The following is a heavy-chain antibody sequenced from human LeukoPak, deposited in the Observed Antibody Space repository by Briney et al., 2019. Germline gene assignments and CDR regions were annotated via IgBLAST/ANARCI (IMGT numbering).Heavy chain of an antibody. CDR3: ARGRGGYSYGSSFDY. CDR2: IWYDGSNK. J-gene: IGHJ4*02. Sequence: GRSLRLSCAASGFTFSSYGMHWVRQAPGKGLEWVAVIWYDGSNKYYADSVKGRFTISRDNSKNTLYLQMNSLRAEDTAVYYCARGRGGYSYGSSFDYWGQGTLVTVSS. V-gene: IGHV3-33*01. D-gene: IGHD5-18*01. CDR1: GFTFSSYG.